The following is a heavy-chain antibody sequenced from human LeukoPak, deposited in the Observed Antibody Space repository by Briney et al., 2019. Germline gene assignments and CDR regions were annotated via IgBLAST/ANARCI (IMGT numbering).Heavy chain of an antibody. CDR1: GASIESHSW. D-gene: IGHD1-14*01. CDR3: AYNRNFALDN. J-gene: IGHJ4*01. Sequence: SETLSLTCAVSGASIESHSWWSWVRQPPGKGLEWIGEVYNDGSANYKPSLKSRVTISADTSRNHFSLKLTSVTAADTAVYYCAYNRNFALDNWGRGTLVTVSS. V-gene: IGHV4/OR15-8*01. CDR2: VYNDGSA.